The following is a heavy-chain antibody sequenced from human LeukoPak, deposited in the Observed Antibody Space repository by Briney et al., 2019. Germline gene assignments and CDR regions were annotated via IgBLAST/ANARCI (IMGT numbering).Heavy chain of an antibody. CDR3: ARDMGAPDYGSYSVDY. J-gene: IGHJ4*02. D-gene: IGHD4-23*01. CDR1: GGSISSGGYS. CDR2: IYHSGST. V-gene: IGHV4-30-2*01. Sequence: SETLSLTCAVSGGSISSGGYSWSWIRQPPGKGLEWIGYIYHSGSTYYNPSLKSRVTISVDRSKNQFSLKLSSVTAADTAVYFCARDMGAPDYGSYSVDYWGQGTLVTVSS.